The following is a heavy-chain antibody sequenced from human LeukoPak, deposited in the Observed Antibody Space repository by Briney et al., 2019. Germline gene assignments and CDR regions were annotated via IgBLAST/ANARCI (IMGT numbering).Heavy chain of an antibody. CDR2: INSDGTTT. J-gene: IGHJ5*02. CDR3: AVSNGGYGP. CDR1: AFNFTAYW. D-gene: IGHD5-12*01. V-gene: IGHV3-74*01. Sequence: PGGSLSLSCASSAFNFTAYWMHWVRQDPRQGLLWVARINSDGTTTNYAHSVKGRFTISRDNAKNTLFLQMNSLRAEDTAVYFCAVSNGGYGPWGQGALVTVSS.